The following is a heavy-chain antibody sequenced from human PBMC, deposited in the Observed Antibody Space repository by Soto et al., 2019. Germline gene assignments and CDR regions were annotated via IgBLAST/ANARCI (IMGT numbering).Heavy chain of an antibody. Sequence: EVQLVESGGDLVQPGGSLRLSCAASGFAVSSNYMTWVRQAPGKGLEWVSVIHSGGDTHYADSVRGRFTISRDNSKNPLYLQMNSLRAEDKAVYYCARSRTGTTYGGMDVWGQGTTVTVSS. V-gene: IGHV3-66*01. J-gene: IGHJ6*02. D-gene: IGHD1-7*01. CDR2: IHSGGDT. CDR1: GFAVSSNY. CDR3: ARSRTGTTYGGMDV.